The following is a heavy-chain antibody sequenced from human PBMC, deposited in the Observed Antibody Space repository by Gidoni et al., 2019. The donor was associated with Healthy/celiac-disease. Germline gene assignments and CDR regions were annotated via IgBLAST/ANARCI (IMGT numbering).Heavy chain of an antibody. CDR2: IYYIGST. V-gene: IGHV4-39*01. D-gene: IGHD2-15*01. Sequence: QLQLQESGPGLVKPSETLSLTCTVSGGSISSSSYYWGWIRQPPGKGLEWIGSIYYIGSTYYNPSLKIRVTISVDTSKNQFSLKLSSVTAADTAVYYCAILVEGFLRVGWVHYYYGMDVWGQGTTVTVSS. CDR3: AILVEGFLRVGWVHYYYGMDV. J-gene: IGHJ6*02. CDR1: GGSISSSSYY.